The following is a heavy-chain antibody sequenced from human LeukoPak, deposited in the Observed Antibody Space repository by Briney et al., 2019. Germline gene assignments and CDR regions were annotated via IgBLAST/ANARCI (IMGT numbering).Heavy chain of an antibody. D-gene: IGHD5-24*01. J-gene: IGHJ4*02. CDR1: GGSISSYY. CDR3: ARGEMATTTPPDY. CDR2: IYYSGST. Sequence: PSETLSLTCTVSGGSISSYYWSWIRQPPGKGLEWIGYIYYSGSTNYNPSLKSRVTISVDTSKNQFSLKLSSVTAADTAVYYCARGEMATTTPPDYWGQGTLVTVSS. V-gene: IGHV4-59*01.